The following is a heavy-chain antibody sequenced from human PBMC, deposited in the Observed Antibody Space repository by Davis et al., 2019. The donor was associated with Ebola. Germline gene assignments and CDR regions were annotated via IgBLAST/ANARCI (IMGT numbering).Heavy chain of an antibody. D-gene: IGHD1-26*01. J-gene: IGHJ6*02. Sequence: PGGSLRLSCAASGFTFSSYGMHWVRQAPGKGLEWVAFIRYDGSNKYYADSVKGRFTISRDNSKNTLYLQMNSLRAEDTAVYYCAKRGASGSYPIEYYGMDVWGQGTTVTVSS. CDR3: AKRGASGSYPIEYYGMDV. V-gene: IGHV3-30*02. CDR2: IRYDGSNK. CDR1: GFTFSSYG.